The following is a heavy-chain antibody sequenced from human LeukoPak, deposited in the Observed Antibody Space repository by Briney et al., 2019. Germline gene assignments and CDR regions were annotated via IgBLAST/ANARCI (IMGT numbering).Heavy chain of an antibody. CDR2: ISSSSGYI. D-gene: IGHD2-2*01. CDR3: ARVNVVVPAAIVGFHYFDY. J-gene: IGHJ4*02. V-gene: IGHV3-21*01. Sequence: PGGSLRLSCAASGFTFSSYSMNWVRQAPGKGLEWVSSISSSSGYIYYADSVKGRFTISRDNAKNSLYLQMNSLRAEDTAVYYCARVNVVVPAAIVGFHYFDYWGQGTLVTVSS. CDR1: GFTFSSYS.